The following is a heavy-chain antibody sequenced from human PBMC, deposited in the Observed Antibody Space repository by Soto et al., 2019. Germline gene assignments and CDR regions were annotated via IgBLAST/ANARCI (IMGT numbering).Heavy chain of an antibody. J-gene: IGHJ6*02. CDR1: GFTFSSYA. CDR3: ARDRERWKVTTAYYYGMDV. D-gene: IGHD4-4*01. V-gene: IGHV3-30-3*01. CDR2: ISYDGSNK. Sequence: QVQLVESGGGVVQPGRSLRLSCAASGFTFSSYAMHWVRQAPGKGLEWVAVISYDGSNKYYADSVKGRFTISRDNSKNTLYLQMNSLRAEDTAVYYXARDRERWKVTTAYYYGMDVWGQGTTVTVSS.